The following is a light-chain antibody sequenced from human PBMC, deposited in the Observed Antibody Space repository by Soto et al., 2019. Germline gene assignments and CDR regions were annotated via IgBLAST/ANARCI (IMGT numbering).Light chain of an antibody. J-gene: IGKJ4*01. Sequence: EIVLTQSPGTLSLSPGERATLSCRASQSVSSSYLAWYQQKPGQAPRLLIYGASSRATGIPDRFSGSGSGTHFTPTISRLEPGDGAVDCCQQSGSSPLTFGGGTKVEIK. CDR2: GAS. CDR3: QQSGSSPLT. V-gene: IGKV3-20*01. CDR1: QSVSSSY.